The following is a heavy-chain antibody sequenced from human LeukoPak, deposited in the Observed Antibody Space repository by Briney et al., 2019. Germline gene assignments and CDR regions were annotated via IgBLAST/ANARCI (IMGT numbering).Heavy chain of an antibody. D-gene: IGHD2-2*01. Sequence: GSVKVSCKASGYTFTSYGISWVRQAPGQGLEWMGWISAYNGNTNYAQKLQGRVTMTTDTSTSTAYMELRSLRSDDTAVYYCARGLWDIVVVPAAMPRWFDPWGQGTLVTVSS. CDR2: ISAYNGNT. V-gene: IGHV1-18*01. CDR1: GYTFTSYG. CDR3: ARGLWDIVVVPAAMPRWFDP. J-gene: IGHJ5*02.